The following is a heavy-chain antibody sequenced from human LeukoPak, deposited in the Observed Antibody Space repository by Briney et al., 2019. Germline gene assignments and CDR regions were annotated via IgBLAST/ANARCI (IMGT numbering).Heavy chain of an antibody. D-gene: IGHD2-21*02. CDR2: ISAYNGNT. CDR1: GYTFTSYG. Sequence: ASVKVSCKASGYTFTSYGISWVRQAPGQGLEWMGWISAYNGNTNYAQKLQGRVTMTTDTSTSTAYMELRSLRSDDTAVYYCARDGIVVVTAVFGMDVWGQGTTVTVSS. CDR3: ARDGIVVVTAVFGMDV. V-gene: IGHV1-18*01. J-gene: IGHJ6*02.